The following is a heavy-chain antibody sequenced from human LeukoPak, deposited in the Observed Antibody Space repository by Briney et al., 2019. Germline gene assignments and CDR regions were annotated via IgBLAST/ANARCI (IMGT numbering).Heavy chain of an antibody. Sequence: SETLSLTCVVYGGSFSGYYWNWIRQPPGKGLEWIGEINHSGSTNFNPSLKSRVTISVDTSKNQFSLNLSSVTAADTAVYYCARGSTSHHWHIGLWGRGTLVTVSS. CDR1: GGSFSGYY. CDR3: ARGSTSHHWHIGL. CDR2: INHSGST. J-gene: IGHJ2*01. D-gene: IGHD2/OR15-2a*01. V-gene: IGHV4-34*01.